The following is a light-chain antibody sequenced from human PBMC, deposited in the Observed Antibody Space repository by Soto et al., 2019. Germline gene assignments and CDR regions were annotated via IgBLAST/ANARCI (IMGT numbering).Light chain of an antibody. Sequence: QSALTQPASVSGSPGQSITISCTGTSSDVGGYNYVSWYQQHPGKAPKLMIYVVSNRPSGVSNRFSGSKSGNTASLTSSGLQAEDEADYYCSSYTSSSTVFGGGTKLTVL. V-gene: IGLV2-14*01. CDR1: SSDVGGYNY. CDR2: VVS. CDR3: SSYTSSSTV. J-gene: IGLJ3*02.